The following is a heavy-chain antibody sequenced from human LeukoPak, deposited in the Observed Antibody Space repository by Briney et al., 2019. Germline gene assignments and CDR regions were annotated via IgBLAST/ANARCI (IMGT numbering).Heavy chain of an antibody. V-gene: IGHV3-21*05. CDR1: GFTFSSYS. CDR2: ISSSSSYI. J-gene: IGHJ4*02. D-gene: IGHD3-9*01. Sequence: PGGSLRLSCAASGFTFSSYSMNWVRQAPGKGLEWVSYISSSSSYIYYADSVKGRFTISRDNAKNSLYLQMNSLRAEDTAVYYCARDDILTGYPSPFDYWGQGTLVTVSS. CDR3: ARDDILTGYPSPFDY.